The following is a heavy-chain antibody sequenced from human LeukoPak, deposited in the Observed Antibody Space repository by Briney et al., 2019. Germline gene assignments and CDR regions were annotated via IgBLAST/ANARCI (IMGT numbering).Heavy chain of an antibody. D-gene: IGHD6-25*01. V-gene: IGHV3-23*01. CDR3: AKGGYSIAAYYYYYYMDV. J-gene: IGHJ6*03. CDR1: GFTFSSYA. Sequence: PGGSLRLSCAASGFTFSSYAMSWVRQAPGKGLEWVSAISGSGGSTYYADSAKGRFTISRDNSKNTLYLQMNSLRAEDTAVYYCAKGGYSIAAYYYYYYMDVWGKGTTVTVSS. CDR2: ISGSGGST.